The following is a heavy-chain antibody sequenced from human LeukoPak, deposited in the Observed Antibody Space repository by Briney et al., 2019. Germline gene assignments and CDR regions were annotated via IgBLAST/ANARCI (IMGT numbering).Heavy chain of an antibody. Sequence: PGGSLRLSCAASGFTFSSYEMNWVRQAPGKGLEWVSYISSSGSTIYYADSVKGRFTISRDNAENSLYLQMNSLRAEDTAVYYCARESSSWSLHRHCDYWGQGTLVNVSS. D-gene: IGHD6-13*01. J-gene: IGHJ4*02. CDR1: GFTFSSYE. V-gene: IGHV3-48*03. CDR2: ISSSGSTI. CDR3: ARESSSWSLHRHCDY.